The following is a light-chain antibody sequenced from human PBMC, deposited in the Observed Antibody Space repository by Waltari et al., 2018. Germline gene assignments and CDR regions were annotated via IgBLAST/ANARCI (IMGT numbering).Light chain of an antibody. J-gene: IGLJ3*02. Sequence: QSALTQPASGSGSPGQSITISCPGTGSDVGTYTLVSWYQQPPGKAPKVILYDVTYRPSGISNRFSGSKSGNTASLTIYGLQAEDEAYYYCSSYTSNISWVFGGGTKLTVL. V-gene: IGLV2-14*02. CDR1: GSDVGTYTL. CDR2: DVT. CDR3: SSYTSNISWV.